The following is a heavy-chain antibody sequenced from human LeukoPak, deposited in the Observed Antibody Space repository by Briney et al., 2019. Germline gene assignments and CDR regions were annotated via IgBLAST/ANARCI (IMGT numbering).Heavy chain of an antibody. Sequence: SETLSLTCAVSGGSISSGSYYWSWIRQPAGKGLEWIGRIYTSGSTNYNPSLKSRVTISVDTSKNQFSLKLSSVTAADTAVYYCARLYSSSWYGFDGFSDIVAFDIWGQGTMVTVSS. J-gene: IGHJ3*02. CDR2: IYTSGST. CDR3: ARLYSSSWYGFDGFSDIVAFDI. CDR1: GGSISSGSYY. V-gene: IGHV4-61*02. D-gene: IGHD6-13*01.